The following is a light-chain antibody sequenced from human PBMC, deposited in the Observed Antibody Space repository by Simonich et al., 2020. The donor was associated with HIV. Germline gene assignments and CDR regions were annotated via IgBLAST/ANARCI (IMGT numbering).Light chain of an antibody. J-gene: IGKJ2*01. CDR3: MQGIHFPYT. CDR2: ELS. V-gene: IGKV2-29*02. CDR1: QSHLHSDGRTY. Sequence: EIVMTQTALPLSVTPGQPASISCKYSQSHLHSDGRTYLYWYLQKPGQSPQLLIYELSSRFSGVPDXXXGSXXGTDFTXXXSRVEAEDVGVYYCMQGIHFPYTFGQGTKVEIK.